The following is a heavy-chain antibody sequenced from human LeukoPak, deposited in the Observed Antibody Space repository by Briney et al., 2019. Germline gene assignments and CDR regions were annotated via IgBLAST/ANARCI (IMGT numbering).Heavy chain of an antibody. CDR3: ASPLMQQQVQAHDAFDI. V-gene: IGHV5-10-1*01. J-gene: IGHJ3*02. D-gene: IGHD6-13*01. CDR2: IDPSDSYT. CDR1: GYSFTSYW. Sequence: NPGESLKISCKGSGYSFTSYWISWVRQMPGKGLEWMGRIDPSDSYTNYSPSFQGHVTISADKSISTAYLQWSSLKASDTAMYYCASPLMQQQVQAHDAFDIWGQGTMVTVSS.